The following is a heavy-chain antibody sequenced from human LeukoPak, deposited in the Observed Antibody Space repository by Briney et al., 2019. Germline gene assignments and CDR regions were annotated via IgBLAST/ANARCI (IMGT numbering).Heavy chain of an antibody. J-gene: IGHJ6*02. CDR1: GFTFSSYA. CDR3: ARDRYDYYGMDV. CDR2: ISSNGGST. V-gene: IGHV3-64*01. Sequence: PGGSLRLSCAASGFTFSSYAMHWVRQAPGKGPEYVSAISSNGGSTYYANSVKGRFTISRDNSKNTLYLQMGSLRAEDMAVYYCARDRYDYYGMDVWGQGTTVTVSS.